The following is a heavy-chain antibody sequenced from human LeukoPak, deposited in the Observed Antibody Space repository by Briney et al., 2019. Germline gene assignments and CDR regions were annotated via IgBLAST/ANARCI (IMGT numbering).Heavy chain of an antibody. CDR3: SRDGGFLYYFDY. J-gene: IGHJ4*02. Sequence: PGGSLRLSCAASGFTFSSYWMHWVRQAPGKGLEWVAFIRSKAYGGSTEYAASVKGRFTISRDDSKSIAYLQMNSLKTEDTAVYYCSRDGGFLYYFDYWGQGTLVTVSS. CDR1: GFTFSSYW. CDR2: IRSKAYGGST. V-gene: IGHV3-49*04. D-gene: IGHD2/OR15-2a*01.